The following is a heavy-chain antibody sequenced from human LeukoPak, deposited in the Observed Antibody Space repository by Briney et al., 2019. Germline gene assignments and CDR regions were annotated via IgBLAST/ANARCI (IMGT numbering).Heavy chain of an antibody. CDR3: ARLDYGSKLLNYYMDV. V-gene: IGHV4-38-2*01. Sequence: PSETLSLTCAVSGYSISSGYYWGWIRQPPGKGLEWIGSIYHRGSTFYNPSLKSRVTVSVDTSKNQFSLRLTFVTAADTAVYFCARLDYGSKLLNYYMDVWGNGTTVTVSS. CDR1: GYSISSGYY. CDR2: IYHRGST. D-gene: IGHD4-23*01. J-gene: IGHJ6*03.